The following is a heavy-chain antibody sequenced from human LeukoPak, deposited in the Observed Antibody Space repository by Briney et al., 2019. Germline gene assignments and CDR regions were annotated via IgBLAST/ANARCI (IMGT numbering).Heavy chain of an antibody. V-gene: IGHV5-51*01. D-gene: IGHD6-13*01. J-gene: IGHJ4*02. Sequence: GESLKISCKGSGYRVTSYWIGWVRQMPGKSLEWMGIIYPGDSNTRYSPSFQGQVTMSADKSISTAYLQWSSLKASDTAMYYCARQSSSWYDVDYWGQGTLVTVSS. CDR3: ARQSSSWYDVDY. CDR2: IYPGDSNT. CDR1: GYRVTSYW.